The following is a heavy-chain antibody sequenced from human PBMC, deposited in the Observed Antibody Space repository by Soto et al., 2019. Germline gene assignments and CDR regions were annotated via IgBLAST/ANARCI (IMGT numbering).Heavy chain of an antibody. CDR2: IRSKANSYAT. Sequence: PGGSLRLSCAASGFTFSGSAMHWVRQASGKRLEWVGRIRSKANSYATAYAASVKGRFTISRDDSKNTAYLQMNSLKTEDTAVYYCTRNIYSSSWYVHYYYYGMDVWGQGTTVTVSS. CDR3: TRNIYSSSWYVHYYYYGMDV. D-gene: IGHD6-13*01. J-gene: IGHJ6*02. V-gene: IGHV3-73*01. CDR1: GFTFSGSA.